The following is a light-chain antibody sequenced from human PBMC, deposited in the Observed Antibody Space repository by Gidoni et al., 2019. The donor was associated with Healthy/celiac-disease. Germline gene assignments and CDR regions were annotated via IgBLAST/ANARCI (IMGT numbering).Light chain of an antibody. CDR2: QDS. CDR3: QSWDSSIGV. J-gene: IGLJ1*01. Sequence: SYELTQTPSESVSPGQTAIITCSGDKLVDKYACWYQQKPGPSPVLVIYQDSKRPSGIPERFSGSNSGNTATLTISGTQAMDEADYYCQSWDSSIGVFGTGTKVTVL. CDR1: KLVDKY. V-gene: IGLV3-1*01.